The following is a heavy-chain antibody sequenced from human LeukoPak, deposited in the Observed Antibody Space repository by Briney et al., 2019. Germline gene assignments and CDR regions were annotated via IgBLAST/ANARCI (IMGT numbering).Heavy chain of an antibody. V-gene: IGHV3-23*01. D-gene: IGHD6-13*01. Sequence: QPGGSLRLSCAASTFSFRTYSMSWVRQAPGKGLQWVSAINGGGDSTYYAESVKGRFTISRDNSKNTLYLQMNSLGAEDTAVYYCANPYSSSWGQGTLVTVSS. CDR1: TFSFRTYS. CDR2: INGGGDST. CDR3: ANPYSSS. J-gene: IGHJ4*02.